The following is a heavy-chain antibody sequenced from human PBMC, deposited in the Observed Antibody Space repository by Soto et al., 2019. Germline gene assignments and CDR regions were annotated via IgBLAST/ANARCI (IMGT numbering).Heavy chain of an antibody. CDR3: ALTLARGVIQTFDY. CDR1: GGSISNGGYY. V-gene: IGHV4-31*03. D-gene: IGHD3-10*01. CDR2: IYFSGST. J-gene: IGHJ4*02. Sequence: QVQLQESGPGLVKPSQTLSLTCTVSGGSISNGGYYWSWIRQHPGKGLEWIGYIYFSGSTYYNPSLKSRVTISVDTSKNQFSLELSSVTAADTAVYYCALTLARGVIQTFDYWGQGTLVTVSS.